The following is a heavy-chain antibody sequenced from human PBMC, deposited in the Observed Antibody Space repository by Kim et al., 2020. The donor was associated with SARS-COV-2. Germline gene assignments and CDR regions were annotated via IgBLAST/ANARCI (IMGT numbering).Heavy chain of an antibody. Sequence: TQNFPGRVTMTRDTSTGTVYMELSSLSSEDTAVYYCARDLHPTTNWFDPWGQGTLVTVSS. CDR3: ARDLHPTTNWFDP. D-gene: IGHD1-1*01. J-gene: IGHJ5*02. V-gene: IGHV1-46*01.